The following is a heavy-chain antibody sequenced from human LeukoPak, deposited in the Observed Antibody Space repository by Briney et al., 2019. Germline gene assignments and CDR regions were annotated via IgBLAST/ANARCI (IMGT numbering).Heavy chain of an antibody. J-gene: IGHJ4*02. V-gene: IGHV7-4-1*02. CDR2: INTNTGNP. CDR3: ARGGDYDSRSPSVY. Sequence: ASVKVSCKASGYTFTSYAMNWVRQAPRQGLEWMGWINTNTGNPTYAHGFTGRFVFSLDHSLSTAYLQISSLKAEDTALYYCARGGDYDSRSPSVYWGQGTLVTVSS. CDR1: GYTFTSYA. D-gene: IGHD3-22*01.